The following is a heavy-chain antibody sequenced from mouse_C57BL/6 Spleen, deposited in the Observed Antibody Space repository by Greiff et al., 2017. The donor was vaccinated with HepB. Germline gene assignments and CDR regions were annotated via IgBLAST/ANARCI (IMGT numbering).Heavy chain of an antibody. D-gene: IGHD1-1*01. J-gene: IGHJ1*03. Sequence: QVQLQQPGAELVMPGASVKLSCKASGYTFTSYWMHWVKQRPGQGLEWIGEIDPSDSYTNYNQKFKGKSTLTVDKSSSTAYMQLSSLTSEDSAVYYCARMGPHYYGSSFYWYFDVWGTGTTVTVSS. V-gene: IGHV1-69*01. CDR3: ARMGPHYYGSSFYWYFDV. CDR2: IDPSDSYT. CDR1: GYTFTSYW.